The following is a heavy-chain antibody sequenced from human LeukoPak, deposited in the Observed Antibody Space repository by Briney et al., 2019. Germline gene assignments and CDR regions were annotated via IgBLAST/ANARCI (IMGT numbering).Heavy chain of an antibody. CDR1: GFTFSSNW. D-gene: IGHD3-10*01. Sequence: GGSLRLSCAASGFTFSSNWMHWVRQVPGKGLVWVSRIDSGGSSTNYADSVKGRFTISRDNDKNTLSLQMNSLRAEDTAVYYCARGGSYGWDAFDMWGQGTMVTVSS. CDR2: IDSGGSST. V-gene: IGHV3-74*01. J-gene: IGHJ3*02. CDR3: ARGGSYGWDAFDM.